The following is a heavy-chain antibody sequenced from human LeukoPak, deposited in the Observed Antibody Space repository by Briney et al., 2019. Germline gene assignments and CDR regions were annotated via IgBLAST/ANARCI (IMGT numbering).Heavy chain of an antibody. CDR2: INTDGTVT. CDR1: GSTFSKYW. CDR3: ATKQWLAPPPDS. J-gene: IGHJ4*02. Sequence: GGSLRLSCAASGSTFSKYWMLWVRQAPGKGLEGVSRINTDGTVTTYADSVKGRFTVSRDNADNTMFLQMNSVRDEDTAVYYCATKQWLAPPPDSWGQGTPVTVSS. V-gene: IGHV3-74*01. D-gene: IGHD6-19*01.